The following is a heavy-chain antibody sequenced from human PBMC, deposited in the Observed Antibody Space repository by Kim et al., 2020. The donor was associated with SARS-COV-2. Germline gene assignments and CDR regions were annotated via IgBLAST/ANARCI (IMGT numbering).Heavy chain of an antibody. V-gene: IGHV3-15*01. D-gene: IGHD2-21*02. Sequence: PVKGRFTISRDASKTTQYLQMNSLKTEDTAVYYCTADLGDSWGGDCYSRVWGQGTTVTVSS. CDR3: TADLGDSWGGDCYSRV. J-gene: IGHJ6*02.